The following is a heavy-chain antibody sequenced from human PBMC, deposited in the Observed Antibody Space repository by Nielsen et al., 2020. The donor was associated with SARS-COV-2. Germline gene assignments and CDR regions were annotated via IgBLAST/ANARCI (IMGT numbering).Heavy chain of an antibody. V-gene: IGHV1-46*01. Sequence: ASVKVSCKASGYTFINNYMHWVRQAPGQGLEWMGIITPIGGTTTYARNFQGRVTMTRETSTSTVYMELSSLRSEDTAVYYCAAYYSSSWGYWGQGTLVTVSS. D-gene: IGHD6-13*01. CDR3: AAYYSSSWGY. J-gene: IGHJ4*02. CDR1: GYTFINNY. CDR2: ITPIGGTT.